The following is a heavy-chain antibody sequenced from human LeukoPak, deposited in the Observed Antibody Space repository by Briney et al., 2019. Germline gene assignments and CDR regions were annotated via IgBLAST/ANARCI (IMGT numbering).Heavy chain of an antibody. V-gene: IGHV3-48*03. CDR3: ARDLWYSGSRAPPRAFDI. Sequence: GGSLRLSCEASGFIFSSYEMNCVRQAPGKGLEWVSFISSSGRTMYYADSVKGRFTVSRDNAKNSVYLQMNSLRVEDTAVYYCARDLWYSGSRAPPRAFDIWGQGTMVTVSS. CDR2: ISSSGRTM. J-gene: IGHJ3*02. D-gene: IGHD1-26*01. CDR1: GFIFSSYE.